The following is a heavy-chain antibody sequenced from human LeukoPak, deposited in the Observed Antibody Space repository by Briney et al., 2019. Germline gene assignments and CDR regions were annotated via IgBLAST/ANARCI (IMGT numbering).Heavy chain of an antibody. J-gene: IGHJ4*02. Sequence: ASVKVSCKASGYTFTGYYMHWVRQAPGQGLEWMGWINPNSGGTNYAQKFQGRVTMTRDTSISTAYMELSRLRSDDTAVYYCARGAGLITMVRGVIGFDYWGQGTLVTVSS. D-gene: IGHD3-10*01. CDR1: GYTFTGYY. V-gene: IGHV1-2*02. CDR2: INPNSGGT. CDR3: ARGAGLITMVRGVIGFDY.